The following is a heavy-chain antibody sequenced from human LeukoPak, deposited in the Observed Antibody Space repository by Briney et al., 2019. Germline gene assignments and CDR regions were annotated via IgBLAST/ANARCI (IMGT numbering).Heavy chain of an antibody. J-gene: IGHJ5*02. CDR2: INPNSGGT. V-gene: IGHV1-2*02. Sequence: ASVKVSCKASGYTFTSYGISWVRQAPGQGLEWMGWINPNSGGTNYAQKFQGRVTMTRDTSISTAYMELSRLRSDDTAVYYCARDEYSSGWYVPSNWFDPWGQGTLVTVSS. CDR3: ARDEYSSGWYVPSNWFDP. CDR1: GYTFTSYG. D-gene: IGHD6-19*01.